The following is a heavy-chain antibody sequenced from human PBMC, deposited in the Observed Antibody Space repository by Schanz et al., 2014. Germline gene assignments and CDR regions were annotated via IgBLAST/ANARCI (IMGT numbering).Heavy chain of an antibody. Sequence: EVQLLESGGGLVQPGGSLRLSCAASGFSFSSYAMGWVRQARGKGLEWVSGIDAHDGRAYYADSVKGRFTMSRDNAKNTLYLQMNTLRAEDTAVYYCVRDSYVAVDYWGQGTLVTVSS. J-gene: IGHJ4*02. D-gene: IGHD3-16*01. CDR2: IDAHDGRA. CDR1: GFSFSSYA. V-gene: IGHV3-23*01. CDR3: VRDSYVAVDY.